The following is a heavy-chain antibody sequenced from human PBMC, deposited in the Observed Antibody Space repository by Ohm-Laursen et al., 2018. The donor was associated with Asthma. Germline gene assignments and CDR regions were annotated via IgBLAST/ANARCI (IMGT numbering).Heavy chain of an antibody. D-gene: IGHD1-26*01. Sequence: SLRLSCTASGFTFSSYGMHWVRQAPGKGLEWVAVISYDGSNKYYADSVKGRFTISRDNSKNTLYLQMNSLRAEDTAVYYCAKDQGGELIRYYFDYWGQGTLVTVSS. CDR1: GFTFSSYG. CDR2: ISYDGSNK. J-gene: IGHJ4*02. CDR3: AKDQGGELIRYYFDY. V-gene: IGHV3-30*18.